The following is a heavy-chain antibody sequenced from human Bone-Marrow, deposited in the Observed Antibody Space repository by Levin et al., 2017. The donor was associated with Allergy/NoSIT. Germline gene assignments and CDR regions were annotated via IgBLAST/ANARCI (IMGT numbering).Heavy chain of an antibody. CDR2: IIPIFGTA. CDR1: GGTFSSYA. J-gene: IGHJ4*02. V-gene: IGHV1-69*13. D-gene: IGHD4-17*01. Sequence: SVKVSCKASGGTFSSYAISWVRQAPGQGLEWMGGIIPIFGTANYAQKFQGRVTITADESTSTAYMELSSLRSEDTAVYYCASVSTVTTPTFDYWGQGTLVTVSS. CDR3: ASVSTVTTPTFDY.